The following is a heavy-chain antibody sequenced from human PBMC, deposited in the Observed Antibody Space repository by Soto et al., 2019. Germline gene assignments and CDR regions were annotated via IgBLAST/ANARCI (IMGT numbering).Heavy chain of an antibody. V-gene: IGHV3-23*01. CDR2: ISGSGGST. J-gene: IGHJ5*02. CDR3: AKGPEARGYDFFRPGGRNWFDP. CDR1: GFSFSSYA. Sequence: PGGSLRLSCAASGFSFSSYAMSWVRQAPGKGLEWVSAISGSGGSTYYADSVKGRFTISRDNSKNTLYLQMNSLRAEDTAVYYCAKGPEARGYDFFRPGGRNWFDPWGQGTLVTVSS. D-gene: IGHD3-3*01.